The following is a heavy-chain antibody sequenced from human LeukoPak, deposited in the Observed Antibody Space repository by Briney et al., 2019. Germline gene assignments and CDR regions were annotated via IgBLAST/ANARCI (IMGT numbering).Heavy chain of an antibody. CDR2: IYYSGST. CDR3: ARVAAAYDWYFDL. V-gene: IGHV4-59*01. Sequence: SETLSLTCSVSGGSISSLYWSWIRQPPGKGLEWIGYIYYSGSTNYNPSLKSRVTISVDTSKNQFSLKLSSVTAADTAVYYCARVAAAYDWYFDLWGRGTLVTVSS. J-gene: IGHJ2*01. D-gene: IGHD6-13*01. CDR1: GGSISSLY.